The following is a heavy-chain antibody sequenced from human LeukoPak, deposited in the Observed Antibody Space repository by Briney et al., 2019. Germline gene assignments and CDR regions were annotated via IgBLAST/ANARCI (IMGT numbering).Heavy chain of an antibody. CDR3: ARAPVGSGWVINWFDP. V-gene: IGHV4-38-2*01. Sequence: PSETLSLTCAVSGYSISSGYYWGWIRQPPGKGLGWIGSIYHSGSTYYNPSLKSRVTISVDTSKNQFSLKLSSVTAADTAVYYCARAPVGSGWVINWFDPWGQGTLVTVSS. D-gene: IGHD6-19*01. CDR1: GYSISSGYY. CDR2: IYHSGST. J-gene: IGHJ5*02.